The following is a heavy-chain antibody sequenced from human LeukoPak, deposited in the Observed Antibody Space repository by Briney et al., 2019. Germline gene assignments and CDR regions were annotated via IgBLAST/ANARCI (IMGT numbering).Heavy chain of an antibody. Sequence: SETLSLTCTVSGGSISSGEYYWSWIPQPPGKGLEWIGYIYYSESTYYNPANNSRITISVDTSKNQFSLKLSSVTAADTAVYYCARDARGYCSSTSCYEDDCMDVWGKGTTVTVSS. CDR1: GGSISSGEYY. CDR2: IYYSEST. D-gene: IGHD2-2*01. CDR3: ARDARGYCSSTSCYEDDCMDV. V-gene: IGHV4-30-4*01. J-gene: IGHJ6*04.